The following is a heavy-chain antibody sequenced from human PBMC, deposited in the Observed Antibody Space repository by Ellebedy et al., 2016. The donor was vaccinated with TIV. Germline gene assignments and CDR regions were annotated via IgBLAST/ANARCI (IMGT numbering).Heavy chain of an antibody. Sequence: MPSETLSLTCAVSGGSISSSNWWSWVRQPPGKRLEWIGEIYHSGGTNYNPSLKGRVTLSVDKSKNQFSLKRRSVTAADTAVYYCVRGGVDDYGDYASGFDPWGQGTLVTVSS. CDR1: GGSISSSNW. V-gene: IGHV4-4*02. D-gene: IGHD4-17*01. CDR2: IYHSGGT. CDR3: VRGGVDDYGDYASGFDP. J-gene: IGHJ5*02.